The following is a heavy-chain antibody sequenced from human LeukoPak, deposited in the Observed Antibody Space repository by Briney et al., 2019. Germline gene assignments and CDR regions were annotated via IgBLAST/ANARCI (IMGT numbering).Heavy chain of an antibody. CDR2: INPNSGGT. CDR1: GYTFTGYY. Sequence: ASVKVSCKASGYTFTGYYMHWVRQAPGQGLEWMGWINPNSGGTNYAQKFQGRVTMTRDTSISTAYMELSRLRSDDTAVYYCARGRCTLNYYGMDVWGQGTTVTVSS. D-gene: IGHD4-17*01. V-gene: IGHV1-2*02. J-gene: IGHJ6*02. CDR3: ARGRCTLNYYGMDV.